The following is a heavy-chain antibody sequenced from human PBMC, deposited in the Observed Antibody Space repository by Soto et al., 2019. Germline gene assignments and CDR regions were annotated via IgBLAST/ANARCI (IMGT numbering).Heavy chain of an antibody. J-gene: IGHJ3*02. CDR3: ARVYYGSGSYSVDAFDI. CDR2: ISAYNGNT. Sequence: QVQLVQSGDEVKKPGASVKVSCKASGYTFTSYGISWVRQAPGQGLEWMGWISAYNGNTNYAQKLQGRVTMTTDTSTSTAYMELRSLRSDDTAVYYCARVYYGSGSYSVDAFDIWGQGTMVTVSS. V-gene: IGHV1-18*04. CDR1: GYTFTSYG. D-gene: IGHD3-10*01.